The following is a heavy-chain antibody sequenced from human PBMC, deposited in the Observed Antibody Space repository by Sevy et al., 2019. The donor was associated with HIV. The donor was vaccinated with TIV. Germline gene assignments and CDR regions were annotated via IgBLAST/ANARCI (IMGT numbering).Heavy chain of an antibody. Sequence: GGSLRLSCAASGFTFSSYSMNWVRQAPGKGLEWVSYISSSSSTIYYADSVKGRFTISRDNAKNSLYLQMNSLRAEDTAVYYCARDFSPPHYYYYYGMDVWGHGTTVTVSS. CDR2: ISSSSSTI. J-gene: IGHJ6*02. V-gene: IGHV3-48*01. CDR1: GFTFSSYS. CDR3: ARDFSPPHYYYYYGMDV. D-gene: IGHD3-3*01.